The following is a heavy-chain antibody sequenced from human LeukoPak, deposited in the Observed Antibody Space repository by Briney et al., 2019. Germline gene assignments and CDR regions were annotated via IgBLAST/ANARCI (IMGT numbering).Heavy chain of an antibody. CDR3: ATGYSSGWSAFDI. CDR1: GFTFSSYG. D-gene: IGHD6-19*01. CDR2: ISYDGSNK. V-gene: IGHV3-30*03. J-gene: IGHJ3*02. Sequence: PGRSLRLSCAASGFTFSSYGMHWVRQAPGKGLEWVAVISYDGSNKYYADSVKGRFTISRDNSKNTLYLQMNSLRAEDTAVYYCATGYSSGWSAFDIRGQGTMVTVSS.